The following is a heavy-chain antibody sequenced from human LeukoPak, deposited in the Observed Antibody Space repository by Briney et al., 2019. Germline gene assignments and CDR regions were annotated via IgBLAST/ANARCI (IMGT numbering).Heavy chain of an antibody. CDR2: ISSRGDTI. Sequence: GGSLRLSCAVSGITFSDYYMSWVRQAPGKGPEWLSYISSRGDTIYYADSVKDQGRLTISRDNAKNSMYLQMNSLRAEDTAVYYCARDRVAEGAYFDYWGQGTLVTVSS. D-gene: IGHD6-13*01. CDR1: GITFSDYY. V-gene: IGHV3-11*04. J-gene: IGHJ4*02. CDR3: ARDRVAEGAYFDY.